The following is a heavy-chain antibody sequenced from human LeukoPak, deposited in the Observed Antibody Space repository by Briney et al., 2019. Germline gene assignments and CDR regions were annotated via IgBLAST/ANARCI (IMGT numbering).Heavy chain of an antibody. V-gene: IGHV3-66*02. J-gene: IGHJ4*02. CDR1: GFIVSDNC. Sequence: PGGSLRLACTPSGFIVSDNCMSWVRQAPGKGLEWVSHIYSVGDTYNADSGKGRFTISNDNPKNTGFLQMNSLRADDRAVNYCARAPPGRKGYNPYYFDYWGQGTRVTVSS. D-gene: IGHD5-24*01. CDR2: IYSVGDT. CDR3: ARAPPGRKGYNPYYFDY.